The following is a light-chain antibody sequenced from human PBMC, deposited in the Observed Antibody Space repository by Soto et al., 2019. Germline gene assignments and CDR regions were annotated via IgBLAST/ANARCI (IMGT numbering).Light chain of an antibody. Sequence: IQMTQSPSSLSASVGDRVTLTCQASHDIRDHLNWYQQKPGKPPKLLIYDASNLQTGVPSRFSGSGSGTDFTLTISSLQPEDFATYYCQQANSFPRTFGQGTKVDIK. V-gene: IGKV1-33*01. CDR3: QQANSFPRT. CDR1: HDIRDH. J-gene: IGKJ1*01. CDR2: DAS.